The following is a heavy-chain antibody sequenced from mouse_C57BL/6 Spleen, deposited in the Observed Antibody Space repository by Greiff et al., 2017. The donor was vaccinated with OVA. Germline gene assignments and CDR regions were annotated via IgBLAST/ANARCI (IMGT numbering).Heavy chain of an antibody. Sequence: QVQLQQPGAELVKPGASVKLSCKASGYTFTSYWMQWVKQRPGQGLEWIGEIDPSDSYTNYNQKFKGKATLTVDTSSSTAYMQLSSLTSEDSAVYYCARGEGAQARRFDYWGQGTTLTVSS. J-gene: IGHJ2*01. CDR1: GYTFTSYW. CDR2: IDPSDSYT. V-gene: IGHV1-50*01. CDR3: ARGEGAQARRFDY. D-gene: IGHD3-2*02.